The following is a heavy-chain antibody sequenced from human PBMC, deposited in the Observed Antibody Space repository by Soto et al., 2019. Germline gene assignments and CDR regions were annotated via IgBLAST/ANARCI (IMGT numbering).Heavy chain of an antibody. CDR2: IYTSGST. V-gene: IGHV4-4*07. J-gene: IGHJ4*02. Sequence: QVQLQESGPGLAKPSETLSLTCTVSGGSISSYYWSWIRQPAGKGLEGIGRIYTSGSTNYNPSPKSRVTMSLDTSKNQFSLKLSSVTAADTAVYYCARESIQSAAGTAPISYWGQGTLVTVSS. D-gene: IGHD6-13*01. CDR1: GGSISSYY. CDR3: ARESIQSAAGTAPISY.